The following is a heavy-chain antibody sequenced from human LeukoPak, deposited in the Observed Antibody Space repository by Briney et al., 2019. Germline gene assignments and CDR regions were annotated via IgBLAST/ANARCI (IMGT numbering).Heavy chain of an antibody. CDR2: IYHSGST. CDR3: ARDGPGHMAY. CDR1: GGSISSGGYS. J-gene: IGHJ4*02. D-gene: IGHD3-16*01. V-gene: IGHV4-30-2*01. Sequence: PSETLSLTCAVNGGSISSGGYSWSWIRQPPGTGLEWIGYIYHSGSTYYNPSLESRVTISVDRSKNQFSLKLSSVTAADTAVYYCARDGPGHMAYWGQGTLVTVSS.